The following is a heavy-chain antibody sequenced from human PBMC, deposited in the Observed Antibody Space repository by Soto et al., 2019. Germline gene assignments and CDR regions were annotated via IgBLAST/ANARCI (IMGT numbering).Heavy chain of an antibody. CDR1: GYTFTSYG. J-gene: IGHJ6*02. V-gene: IGHV1-18*01. CDR3: ARDDFWSGYYRENYYGMDV. Sequence: ASVKVSYKDSGYTFTSYGISWVRQAPGQGLEWMGWISAYNGNTNYAQKLQGRVTMTTDTSTSTAYMELRSLRSDDTAVYYCARDDFWSGYYRENYYGMDVWGQGTTVTVSS. D-gene: IGHD3-3*01. CDR2: ISAYNGNT.